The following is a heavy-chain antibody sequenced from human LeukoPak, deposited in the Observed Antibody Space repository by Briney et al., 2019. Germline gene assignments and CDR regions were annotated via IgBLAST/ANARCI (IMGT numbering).Heavy chain of an antibody. Sequence: GGSLRLSCAASGFTFSSYAMSWVRQAPGKGLEWVSAISGSGGSTYYADSVKGRFTISRDNSKNTLYLQMNSLRAEDTAVYYCAKRLSEGRGVGDLDAFDIWGQGTMVTVSS. CDR3: AKRLSEGRGVGDLDAFDI. D-gene: IGHD2-21*01. V-gene: IGHV3-23*01. CDR2: ISGSGGST. J-gene: IGHJ3*02. CDR1: GFTFSSYA.